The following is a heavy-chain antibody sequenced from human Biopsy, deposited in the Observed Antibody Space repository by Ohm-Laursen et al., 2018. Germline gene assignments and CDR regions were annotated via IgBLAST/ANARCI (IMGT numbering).Heavy chain of an antibody. J-gene: IGHJ6*02. V-gene: IGHV3-30*18. CDR1: GFTFNNYS. D-gene: IGHD1-1*01. Sequence: RSLRLSCSASGFTFNNYSMQWVRQAPGKGLEWVAFIFYDGSNTYYADSVKGRFTISRDNSRDTLYLQMSSLRAEDTAVYYCAKDRYNYTPIGGFSMDVWGQGTTVTVSS. CDR2: IFYDGSNT. CDR3: AKDRYNYTPIGGFSMDV.